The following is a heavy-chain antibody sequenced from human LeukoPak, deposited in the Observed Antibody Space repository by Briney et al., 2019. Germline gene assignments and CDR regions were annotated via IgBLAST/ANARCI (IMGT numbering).Heavy chain of an antibody. CDR1: GDSISSSDW. J-gene: IGHJ6*02. Sequence: SETLSLTYAVSGDSISSSDWWSWIRQPPGKGLEWIGYIYYSGSTNYNPSLKSRVTISVDTSKNQFSLKLSSVTAADTAMYYCARGKDYYDSSGHHYYYGMDVWGQGTTVTVSS. CDR3: ARGKDYYDSSGHHYYYGMDV. V-gene: IGHV4-61*01. D-gene: IGHD3-22*01. CDR2: IYYSGST.